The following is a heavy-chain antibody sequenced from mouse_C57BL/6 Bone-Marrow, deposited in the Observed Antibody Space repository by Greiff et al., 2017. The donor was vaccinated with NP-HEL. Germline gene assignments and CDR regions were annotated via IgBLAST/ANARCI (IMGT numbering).Heavy chain of an antibody. J-gene: IGHJ2*01. CDR2: IYPGSGST. CDR3: ARQFYYYGSYFDY. D-gene: IGHD1-1*01. Sequence: VQLQQSGAELVKPGASVKMSCKASGYTFTSYWITWVKQRPGQGLEWIGDIYPGSGSTNYNEKFKSKATLTVDTSSSTAYMQLSSLTSEDSAVYDCARQFYYYGSYFDYWGQGTTLTVSS. V-gene: IGHV1-55*01. CDR1: GYTFTSYW.